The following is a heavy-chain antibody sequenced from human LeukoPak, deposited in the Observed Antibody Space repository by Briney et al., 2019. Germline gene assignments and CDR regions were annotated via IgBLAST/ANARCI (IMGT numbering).Heavy chain of an antibody. V-gene: IGHV3-30*18. CDR3: VKALVGQTSGY. Sequence: GGSLRLSCTASGFSFSGYGMHWVRQAPGKGLEWLAVISHDASDEYYADSVKGRFTISRDNAKNMIYLQMISLGAEDTAVYYCVKALVGQTSGYWGQGTRVTVST. J-gene: IGHJ4*02. CDR1: GFSFSGYG. CDR2: ISHDASDE. D-gene: IGHD1-26*01.